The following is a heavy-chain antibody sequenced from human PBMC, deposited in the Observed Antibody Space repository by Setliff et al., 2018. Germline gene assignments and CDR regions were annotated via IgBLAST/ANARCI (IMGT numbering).Heavy chain of an antibody. J-gene: IGHJ4*02. CDR3: ARSRYYDSSGNNYGLDY. CDR2: ISHNGRV. CDR1: GGAVSGFY. D-gene: IGHD3-22*01. Sequence: KTSETLSLTCDIKGGAVSGFYWSWIRQTPGKDLEWIGEISHNGRVSSSPSLKSRVTISVDRAKNHFSLKLTSVTAADTAMYYCARSRYYDSSGNNYGLDYWGQGTLVTSPQ. V-gene: IGHV4-34*01.